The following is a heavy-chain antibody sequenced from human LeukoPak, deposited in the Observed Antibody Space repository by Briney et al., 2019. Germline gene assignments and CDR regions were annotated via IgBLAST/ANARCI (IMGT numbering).Heavy chain of an antibody. D-gene: IGHD2-2*01. J-gene: IGHJ4*02. CDR2: VNGDGTST. CDR1: GFIFSSYW. V-gene: IGHV3-74*01. CDR3: VRSCSSGSCYGYKDY. Sequence: GGPLRLSCATSGFIFSSYWMHWVRQVPGKGLVWVSRVNGDGTSTSYAGPVQCRFTISRDNAKNTLYLYMNSLRGDDTAIYFCVRSCSSGSCYGYKDYWGQGTLITVSS.